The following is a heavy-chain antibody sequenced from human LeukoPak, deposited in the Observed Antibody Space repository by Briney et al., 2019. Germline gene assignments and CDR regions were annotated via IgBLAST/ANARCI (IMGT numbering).Heavy chain of an antibody. CDR2: INHSGST. J-gene: IGHJ4*02. D-gene: IGHD6-19*01. CDR1: GGSFRGYY. CDR3: AIIAVAGTGVY. V-gene: IGHV4-34*01. Sequence: SETLSLTCDVYGGSFRGYYWSWIRQPPGKGLEWIGEINHSGSTNYNPSLKSRVTISVDTSKNQFSLKLSSVTAADTAVYYCAIIAVAGTGVYWGQGTLVTVSS.